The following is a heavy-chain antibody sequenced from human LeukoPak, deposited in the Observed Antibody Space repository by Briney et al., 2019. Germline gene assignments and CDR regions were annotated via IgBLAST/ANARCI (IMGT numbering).Heavy chain of an antibody. Sequence: GGSLRLSCAASGFTFSSAGMTWVRQAPGKGLEWVSTITFSGLGLYYADSVKGRFTISRDNSKNMVYLQMNSLRAEDTAVYYCAKGPKQLLVRRSVWSYMDVWGKGTTVTIS. D-gene: IGHD5/OR15-5a*01. CDR2: ITFSGLGL. CDR1: GFTFSSAG. J-gene: IGHJ6*03. V-gene: IGHV3-23*01. CDR3: AKGPKQLLVRRSVWSYMDV.